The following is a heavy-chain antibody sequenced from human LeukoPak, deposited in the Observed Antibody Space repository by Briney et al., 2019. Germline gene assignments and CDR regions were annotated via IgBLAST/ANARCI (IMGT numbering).Heavy chain of an antibody. CDR1: GFTFSSYA. CDR3: ARDDRYYGSEYYFDY. J-gene: IGHJ4*02. D-gene: IGHD3-10*01. V-gene: IGHV3-30-3*01. Sequence: QSGGSLRLSCAASGFTFSSYAMHWVRQAPGKGLEWVAVISYDGSNKYYADSVKGRFTISRDNSKNTLYLQMNSLRAEDTAVYYCARDDRYYGSEYYFDYWGQGTLVTVSS. CDR2: ISYDGSNK.